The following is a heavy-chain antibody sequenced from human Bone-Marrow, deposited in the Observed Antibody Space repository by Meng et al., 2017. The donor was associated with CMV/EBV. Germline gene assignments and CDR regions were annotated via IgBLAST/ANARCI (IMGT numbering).Heavy chain of an antibody. CDR3: AIGHYYDSSGYYPLDY. V-gene: IGHV1-3*01. CDR2: INAGNGNT. CDR1: GYTFTSYA. Sequence: SGYTFTSYARHWVRQAPGQRLEWMGWINAGNGNTQYSQQFQGRVTITRATSASTAYIGLSSLRSEDTAVYYCAIGHYYDSSGYYPLDYWGQGTLVTVSS. J-gene: IGHJ4*02. D-gene: IGHD3-22*01.